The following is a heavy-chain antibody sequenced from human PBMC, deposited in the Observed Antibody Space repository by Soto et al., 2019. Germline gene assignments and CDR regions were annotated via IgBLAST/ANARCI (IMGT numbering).Heavy chain of an antibody. D-gene: IGHD7-27*01. V-gene: IGHV4-34*01. J-gene: IGHJ3*02. Sequence: SLTCAVYGGSFSGYYWSWIRQPPGKGLEWIGEINHSGSTNYNPSLKSRVTISVDTSKNQFSLKLSSVTAADTAVYYCARGASFLGAFDSWGQGTRVTVSS. CDR1: GGSFSGYY. CDR3: ARGASFLGAFDS. CDR2: INHSGST.